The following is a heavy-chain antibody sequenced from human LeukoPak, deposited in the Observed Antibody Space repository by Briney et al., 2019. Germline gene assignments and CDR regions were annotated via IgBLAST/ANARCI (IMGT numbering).Heavy chain of an antibody. CDR2: ISGSGGST. CDR1: GFTLSNAW. CDR3: AKDRHDSSGYYYVNAFDI. J-gene: IGHJ3*02. D-gene: IGHD3-22*01. Sequence: GGSLRLSCAASGFTLSNAWMNWVRQAPGKGLEWVSAISGSGGSTYYADSVKGRFTISRDNSKNTLYLQMNSLRAEDTAVYYCAKDRHDSSGYYYVNAFDIWGQGTMVTVSS. V-gene: IGHV3-23*01.